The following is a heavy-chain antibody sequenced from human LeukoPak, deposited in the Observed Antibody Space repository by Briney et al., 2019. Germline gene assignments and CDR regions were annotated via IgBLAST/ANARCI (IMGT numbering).Heavy chain of an antibody. D-gene: IGHD2-15*01. CDR1: GFTFSDYY. Sequence: PGGSLRLSCAASGFTFSDYYMSWIRQAPGMGLEWVSYISSSSSYTNYADSVKGRFTISRDNAKNSLYLQMNSLRAEDTAVYYCASSYCSGGSCSSQETGDYGMDVWGQGTTVTVSS. J-gene: IGHJ6*02. CDR3: ASSYCSGGSCSSQETGDYGMDV. CDR2: ISSSSSYT. V-gene: IGHV3-11*03.